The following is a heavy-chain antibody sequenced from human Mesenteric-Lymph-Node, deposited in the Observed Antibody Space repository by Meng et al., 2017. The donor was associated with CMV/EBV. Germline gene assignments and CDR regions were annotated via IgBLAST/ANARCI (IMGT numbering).Heavy chain of an antibody. D-gene: IGHD5-18*01. J-gene: IGHJ3*01. V-gene: IGHV3-9*01. CDR3: AKGSSYGPAV. CDR2: ISWNSGSI. Sequence: SLKISCAASGFTFDDYAMHWVRQAPGKGLEWVSGISWNSGSIGYADSVKGRFTISRDNSKNTLYLQMNSLRAEDTAVYYCAKGSSYGPAVWGQGTMVTVSS. CDR1: GFTFDDYA.